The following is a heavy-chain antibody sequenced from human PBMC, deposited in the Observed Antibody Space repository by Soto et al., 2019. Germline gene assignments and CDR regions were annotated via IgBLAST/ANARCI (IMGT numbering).Heavy chain of an antibody. J-gene: IGHJ6*02. CDR3: ATMGQETTFYGSGSGFDMDV. CDR2: IIPLFGTA. Sequence: SVKVSCMAPVGPLSSYAISLVRQAPGQGLEWMGGIIPLFGTAKYAQKFQGRVTITLDESTRTGYMELSSLRSEETAVYYCATMGQETTFYGSGSGFDMDVWGQGTPVTVSS. D-gene: IGHD3-10*01. V-gene: IGHV1-69*13. CDR1: VGPLSSYA.